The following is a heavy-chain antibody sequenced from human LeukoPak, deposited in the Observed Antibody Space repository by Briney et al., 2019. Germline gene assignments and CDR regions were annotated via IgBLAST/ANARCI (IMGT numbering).Heavy chain of an antibody. J-gene: IGHJ3*02. CDR2: IYTSGST. V-gene: IGHV4-4*07. Sequence: PSETLSLTCTASGGSISSYYWSWIRQPAGKGLEWIGRIYTSGSTNYNPSLKSRVTMSVDTSKNQFSLKLSSVTAADTAVYYCARDYLVRGLLDAFDIWGQATMVTVSS. D-gene: IGHD1-26*01. CDR1: GGSISSYY. CDR3: ARDYLVRGLLDAFDI.